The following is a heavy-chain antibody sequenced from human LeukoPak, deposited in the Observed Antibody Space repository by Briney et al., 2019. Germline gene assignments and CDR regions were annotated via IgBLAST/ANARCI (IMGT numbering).Heavy chain of an antibody. Sequence: PGGSLRLSCAASGFTFSSYSMNWVRQAPGQGLEWVSSISSSSSNIYYADSVKGRFTISRDNAKNSLYLQMNSLRAEDTAVYYCARDRVVVANSKGYYGMDVWGQGTTVTVSS. V-gene: IGHV3-21*01. CDR2: ISSSSSNI. D-gene: IGHD2-15*01. CDR3: ARDRVVVANSKGYYGMDV. CDR1: GFTFSSYS. J-gene: IGHJ6*02.